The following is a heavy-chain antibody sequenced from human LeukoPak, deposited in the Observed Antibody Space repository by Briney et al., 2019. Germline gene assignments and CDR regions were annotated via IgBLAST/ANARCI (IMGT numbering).Heavy chain of an antibody. J-gene: IGHJ5*02. CDR1: GGSFSGYY. CDR3: ARRGYCSGTSCTGGWFDP. CDR2: INHSGST. Sequence: SETLSLTCAVYGGSFSGYYWSWIRQPPGKGLEWIGEINHSGSTNYNPSLRSRVTISVDTSKNQFSLRLSSVTAADTAVYYCARRGYCSGTSCTGGWFDPWGQGTLVTVSS. V-gene: IGHV4-34*01. D-gene: IGHD2-2*01.